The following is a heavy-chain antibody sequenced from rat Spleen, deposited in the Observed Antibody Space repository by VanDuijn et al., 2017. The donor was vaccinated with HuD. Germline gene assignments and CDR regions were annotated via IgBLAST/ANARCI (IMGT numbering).Heavy chain of an antibody. Sequence: EVQLVESGGGLVQPGRSLKLSCAASGFIFSDYNMAWVRQAPKKGLEWVATIIYDGSSTYYRDSVKGRFTISRDNAKSTLYLQMDSLRSEDTATYYCARHELPGYNWFAYWGQGTLVTVSS. CDR2: IIYDGSST. D-gene: IGHD1-4*01. V-gene: IGHV5-7*01. CDR3: ARHELPGYNWFAY. CDR1: GFIFSDYN. J-gene: IGHJ3*01.